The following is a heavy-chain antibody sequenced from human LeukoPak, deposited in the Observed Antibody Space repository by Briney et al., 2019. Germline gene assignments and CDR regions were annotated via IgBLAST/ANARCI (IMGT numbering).Heavy chain of an antibody. D-gene: IGHD4-17*01. CDR1: GFTFSSYS. V-gene: IGHV3-21*01. CDR3: AGGPTVTTSFGFDY. Sequence: GGSLRLSCAASGFTFSSYSMNWVRQAPGKGLEWVSSISSSSSYIYYADSVKGRFTISRDNAKNSLYLQMNSLRAEDTAVYYCAGGPTVTTSFGFDYWGQGTLVTVSS. J-gene: IGHJ4*02. CDR2: ISSSSSYI.